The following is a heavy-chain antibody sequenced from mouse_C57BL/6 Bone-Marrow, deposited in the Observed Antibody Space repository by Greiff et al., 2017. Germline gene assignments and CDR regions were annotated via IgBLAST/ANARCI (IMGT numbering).Heavy chain of an antibody. J-gene: IGHJ3*01. Sequence: VQLQQSGAELARPGASVKLSCKASGYTFTSYGISWVKQRTGKGLEWIGEIYPRSGDTYYNEKFKGKATLTADKSSSTAYMELRSLTSEDSAVYVCARCDWCGNSFWFAYWGQGTLVTVSA. V-gene: IGHV1-81*01. CDR2: IYPRSGDT. CDR3: ARCDWCGNSFWFAY. D-gene: IGHD1-1*01. CDR1: GYTFTSYG.